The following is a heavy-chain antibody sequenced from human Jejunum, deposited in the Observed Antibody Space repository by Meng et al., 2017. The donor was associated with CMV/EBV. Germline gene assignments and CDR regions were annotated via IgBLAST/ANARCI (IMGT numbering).Heavy chain of an antibody. D-gene: IGHD2-15*01. CDR2: ISHSGAT. CDR3: AKDVSPLNWFFDV. CDR1: GVSISSSYHY. J-gene: IGHJ2*01. V-gene: IGHV4-39*07. Sequence: LQESGPGPVKPSETLSLSCTVSGVSISSSYHYWAWVRQSPGKGLEWIGSISHSGATYYTPSLTSRLTMSVDTSKNQFSLKLSFVTAADTAVYYCAKDVSPLNWFFDVWGRGTLVTVSS.